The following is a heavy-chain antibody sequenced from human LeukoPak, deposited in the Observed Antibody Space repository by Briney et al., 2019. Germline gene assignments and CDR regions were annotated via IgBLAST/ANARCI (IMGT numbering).Heavy chain of an antibody. D-gene: IGHD3-9*01. J-gene: IGHJ6*04. CDR3: ALLRYSFYGMDV. Sequence: PGGSLRLSCSASGFTFSRYAMHWVRQAPGKGLEYVSAISSNGGSTYYADSVKGRFTISRDSSKNAPYLQMSSLRAEDTAVYYCALLRYSFYGMDVWGKGTTVTVSS. CDR1: GFTFSRYA. V-gene: IGHV3-64D*06. CDR2: ISSNGGST.